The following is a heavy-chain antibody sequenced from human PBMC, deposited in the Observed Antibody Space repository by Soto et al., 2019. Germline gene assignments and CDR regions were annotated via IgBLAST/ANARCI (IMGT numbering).Heavy chain of an antibody. CDR2: IYSGGST. J-gene: IGHJ6*03. D-gene: IGHD3-16*01. CDR3: ARGGDYYYYYYMDV. Sequence: GGSLRLSCAASGFTVSSNYMSWVRQAPGKGLEWVSVIYSGGSTYYADSVKGRFTISRHNSKNTLYLQMKSLRAEDTAVYYCARGGDYYYYYYMDVWGKGTTVTVSS. CDR1: GFTVSSNY. V-gene: IGHV3-53*04.